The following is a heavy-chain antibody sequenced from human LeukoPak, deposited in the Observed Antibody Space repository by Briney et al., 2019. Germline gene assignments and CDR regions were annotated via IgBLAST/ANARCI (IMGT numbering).Heavy chain of an antibody. J-gene: IGHJ6*03. Sequence: SETLPLTCTVSGGSISSYYWSLIRQPPGKGLEWIGYIYYSGSTNYNPSLKSRVTISVDTSKNQFSLKLSSVTAADTAVYYCARTTTQRVKDYYYYYMDVWGKGTTVTVSS. CDR3: ARTTTQRVKDYYYYYMDV. CDR2: IYYSGST. CDR1: GGSISSYY. D-gene: IGHD1-1*01. V-gene: IGHV4-59*01.